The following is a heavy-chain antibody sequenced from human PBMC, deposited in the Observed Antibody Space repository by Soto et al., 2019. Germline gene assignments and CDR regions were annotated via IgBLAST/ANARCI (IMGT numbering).Heavy chain of an antibody. CDR2: IIPILGRG. Sequence: QVQLVQSGAEVKKPGSSVKVSCKSYGDDFNSYAIAWVRQAPGQGLEWMGGIIPILGRGNYAPKFQGRVTMTADKSTRTAYMELSSLTSADTAVYYCARARGYNDYWGQGTLVTVPS. J-gene: IGHJ4*02. CDR1: GDDFNSYA. V-gene: IGHV1-69*06. D-gene: IGHD5-18*01. CDR3: ARARGYNDY.